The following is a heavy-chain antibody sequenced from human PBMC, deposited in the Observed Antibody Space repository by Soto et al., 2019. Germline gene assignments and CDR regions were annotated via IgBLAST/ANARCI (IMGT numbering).Heavy chain of an antibody. CDR1: GFTFDDYA. CDR3: AKGRRVVAAIVVDAFDI. Sequence: PVGSLRLSCAASGFTFDDYAMHWVRQAPGKGLEWVSGISWNSGSIGYADSVKGRFTISRDNAKNSLYLQMNSLRAEDTALYYCAKGRRVVAAIVVDAFDIWGQGTMVTVSS. D-gene: IGHD2-15*01. J-gene: IGHJ3*02. V-gene: IGHV3-9*01. CDR2: ISWNSGSI.